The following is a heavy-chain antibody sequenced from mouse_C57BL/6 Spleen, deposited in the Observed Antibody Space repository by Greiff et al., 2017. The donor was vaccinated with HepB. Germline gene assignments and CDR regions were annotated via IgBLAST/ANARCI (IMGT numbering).Heavy chain of an antibody. CDR1: GYTFTSYW. D-gene: IGHD1-1*01. Sequence: QVQLQQPGAELVRPGTSVKLSCKASGYTFTSYWMHWVKQRPGQGLEWIGVIDPSDSYTNYNQKFKGKATLTVDTSSSTAYMQLSSLTSEDSAVYYCARNFYYYGSGYFAYWGQGTTLTVSS. V-gene: IGHV1-59*01. CDR2: IDPSDSYT. CDR3: ARNFYYYGSGYFAY. J-gene: IGHJ2*01.